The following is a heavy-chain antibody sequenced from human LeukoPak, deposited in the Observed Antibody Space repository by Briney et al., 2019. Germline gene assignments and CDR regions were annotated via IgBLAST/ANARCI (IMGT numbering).Heavy chain of an antibody. D-gene: IGHD3-10*01. J-gene: IGHJ5*02. CDR1: GYTFTLYG. CDR2: ISAYNGNT. Sequence: GASVKVSCNASGYTFTLYGISWVRQAPGQGLEWMGWISAYNGNTNYAQRLQGRVTITTDDSTSTAYMELSSLRSEDTAVYYCARDFDYGSGSYYHPSRLNWFDPWGQGTLVTVSS. CDR3: ARDFDYGSGSYYHPSRLNWFDP. V-gene: IGHV1-18*01.